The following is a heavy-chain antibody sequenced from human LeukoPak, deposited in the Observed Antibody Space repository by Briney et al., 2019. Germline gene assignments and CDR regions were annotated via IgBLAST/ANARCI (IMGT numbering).Heavy chain of an antibody. CDR3: ARARSAAGNFDY. D-gene: IGHD6-13*01. V-gene: IGHV4-31*01. Sequence: PSETLSLTCTVSGGSISSGGYYWSWIRQHPGKGLEWIGYIYYSGSTYYNPSLKSPVTISADTSKNQFSLKLSSVTAADTAVYYCARARSAAGNFDYWGQGTLVTVSS. J-gene: IGHJ4*02. CDR2: IYYSGST. CDR1: GGSISSGGYY.